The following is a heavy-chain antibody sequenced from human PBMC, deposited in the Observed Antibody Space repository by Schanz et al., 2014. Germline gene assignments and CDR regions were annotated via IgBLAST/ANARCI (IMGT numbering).Heavy chain of an antibody. Sequence: QLVQSGSEFRKPGASVKVSCKASGYIFSSYAIHWVRQAPGQGLEWMGWINPNSGGRNYAQKFQGRVTMTRDTSISTAYMELSSLRSEDTAVYYCARGAWWFDPWGQGTLVTVSS. J-gene: IGHJ5*02. V-gene: IGHV1-2*02. CDR3: ARGAWWFDP. CDR1: GYIFSSYA. CDR2: INPNSGGR.